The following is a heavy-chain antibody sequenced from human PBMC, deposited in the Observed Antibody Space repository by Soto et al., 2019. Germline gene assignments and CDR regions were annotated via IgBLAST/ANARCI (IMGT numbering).Heavy chain of an antibody. CDR3: AREGIDDWDGMDV. CDR1: GCSISSGDYY. J-gene: IGHJ6*02. D-gene: IGHD3-9*01. CDR2: IYYSGST. V-gene: IGHV4-30-4*01. Sequence: PXETLSLTCSVSGCSISSGDYYWSWIRQPPGKGLEWIGYIYYSGSTYYNPSLKSRVTISVDTSKNQFSLKLSSVTAADTAVYYCAREGIDDWDGMDVWGQGTTVTVSS.